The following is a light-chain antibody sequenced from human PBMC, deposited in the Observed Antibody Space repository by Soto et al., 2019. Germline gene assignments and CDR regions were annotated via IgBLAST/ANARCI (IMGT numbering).Light chain of an antibody. CDR3: QLRLT. CDR2: GAS. V-gene: IGKV3-20*01. Sequence: EIVLTQSPGTLSLSPGERATLSCRASQSVSSSYLAWYEQKPGQAPRLLIYGASSRATGIPDRFSGSGSGTDLPLTISRLEPEEFAVYYCQLRLTCGGGTKVEIK. CDR1: QSVSSSY. J-gene: IGKJ4*01.